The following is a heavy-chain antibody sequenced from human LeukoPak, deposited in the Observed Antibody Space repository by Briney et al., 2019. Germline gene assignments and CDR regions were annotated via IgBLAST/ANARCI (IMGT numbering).Heavy chain of an antibody. Sequence: GASVKVSCKASGDTLNNDDITWVRQAPGRGLEWMGRIVPIVEITNYAESFQGRVTIIADKSTNTFYMQLASLMSSDTAIYFCARGNYGDPNWFDPWGQGTLVTVSS. CDR1: GDTLNNDD. CDR3: ARGNYGDPNWFDP. J-gene: IGHJ5*02. V-gene: IGHV1-69*04. CDR2: IVPIVEIT. D-gene: IGHD4-17*01.